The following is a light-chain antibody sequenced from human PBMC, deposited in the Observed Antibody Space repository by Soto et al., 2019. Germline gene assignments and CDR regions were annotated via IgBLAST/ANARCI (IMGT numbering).Light chain of an antibody. CDR3: SSYTTSTTLVV. V-gene: IGLV2-14*03. CDR2: DVN. CDR1: SSDAGGYNY. Sequence: QSVLTQRASVSGSPGQSITISCIGTSSDAGGYNYVSWYQHHPGKVPKLMIYDVNNRPSGVSNRFSGSKSGNTASLTISGLQAEDEADYYCSSYTTSTTLVVFGGGTKLTVL. J-gene: IGLJ2*01.